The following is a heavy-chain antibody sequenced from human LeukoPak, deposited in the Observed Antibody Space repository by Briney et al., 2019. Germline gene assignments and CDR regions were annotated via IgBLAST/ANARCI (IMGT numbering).Heavy chain of an antibody. CDR1: GGSISSGGYY. Sequence: PSQTLSPTCTVSGGSISSGGYYWSWIRQHPGKGLEWIGYIYYSGSTYYNPSVKSRVTISVNTSKNQFSLKLSSVTAADTAVYYGAREYCSSTSCHLFDYWGQGTLVTVSS. J-gene: IGHJ4*02. D-gene: IGHD2-2*01. V-gene: IGHV4-31*03. CDR2: IYYSGST. CDR3: AREYCSSTSCHLFDY.